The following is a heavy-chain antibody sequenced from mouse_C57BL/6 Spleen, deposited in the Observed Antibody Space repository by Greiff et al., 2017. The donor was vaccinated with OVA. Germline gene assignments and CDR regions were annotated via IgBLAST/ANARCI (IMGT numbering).Heavy chain of an antibody. CDR3: ASGGVGTGDD. CDR1: GYSFTDYN. V-gene: IGHV1-39*01. J-gene: IGHJ2*01. Sequence: VQLQQSGAELVKPGASVKISCKASGYSFTDYNMNWVKQSPGQSLEWIGVINPNYGTTSYNQKFKGKATLTADQSSSTAYMQLNSLTSEDSAVYYGASGGVGTGDDWGQGTTLTVSS. CDR2: INPNYGTT. D-gene: IGHD2-14*01.